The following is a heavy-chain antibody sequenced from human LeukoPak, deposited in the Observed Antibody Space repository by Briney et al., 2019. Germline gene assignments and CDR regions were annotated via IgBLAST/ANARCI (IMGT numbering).Heavy chain of an antibody. CDR1: GYTFTSYG. D-gene: IGHD3-16*02. J-gene: IGHJ4*02. CDR3: ARDLLRLGELSFDY. CDR2: INPNSGGT. Sequence: ASVKVSCKASGYTFTSYGISWVRQAPGQGLEWMGWINPNSGGTNYAQKFQGRVTMTRDTSISTAYMELRSLRSDDTAVYYCARDLLRLGELSFDYWGQGTLVTVSS. V-gene: IGHV1-2*02.